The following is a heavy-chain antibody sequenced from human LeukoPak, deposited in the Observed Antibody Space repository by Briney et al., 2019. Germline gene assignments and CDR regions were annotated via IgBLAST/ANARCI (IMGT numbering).Heavy chain of an antibody. J-gene: IGHJ4*02. CDR1: GYTFTGYY. CDR2: INPISGGT. CDR3: ASRYGSGSPNFDY. D-gene: IGHD3-10*01. V-gene: IGHV1-2*02. Sequence: ASLKVSCKSSGYTFTGYYMHWVRQSPGQGLEWIGWINPISGGTNYAQKFQGRVTMTRDTSISTAYMELSRLRSDDTAVYYCASRYGSGSPNFDYWGQGTLVTVSS.